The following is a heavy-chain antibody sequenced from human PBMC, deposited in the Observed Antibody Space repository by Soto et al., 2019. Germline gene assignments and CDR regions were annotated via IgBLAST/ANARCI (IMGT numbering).Heavy chain of an antibody. Sequence: GASVKVSSKASGGTFSSYAISSVRQAPGQGLEWMGGIIPIFGTANYAQKFQGRVTITADESTSTAYMELSSLRSEDTAVYYCARGYYDSSGYSFDYWGQGTLVTVS. V-gene: IGHV1-69*13. CDR2: IIPIFGTA. D-gene: IGHD3-22*01. CDR3: ARGYYDSSGYSFDY. CDR1: GGTFSSYA. J-gene: IGHJ4*02.